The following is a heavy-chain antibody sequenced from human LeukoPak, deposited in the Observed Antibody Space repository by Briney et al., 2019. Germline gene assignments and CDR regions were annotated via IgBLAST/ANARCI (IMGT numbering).Heavy chain of an antibody. CDR3: ASLLGYCSGGSCYDY. J-gene: IGHJ4*02. D-gene: IGHD2-15*01. V-gene: IGHV4-4*07. CDR2: IYTSGST. Sequence: SETLSLTCTVSGGSISSYYWSWIRQPAGKGLEWIGRIYTSGSTNYNPSLKSRVTMSVDTSKNQFSLKLSSLTAAGTAVYYCASLLGYCSGGSCYDYGGQGTLVTVSS. CDR1: GGSISSYY.